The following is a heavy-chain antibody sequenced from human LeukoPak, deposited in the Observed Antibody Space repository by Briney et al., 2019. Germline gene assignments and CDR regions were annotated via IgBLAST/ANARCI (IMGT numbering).Heavy chain of an antibody. J-gene: IGHJ3*02. CDR2: INPNSGGT. Sequence: ASVKVSCKASGYTFTGYYMHWVRQAPGQGLEWMGWINPNSGGTNYAQKFQGRVTMTRDTSIGTAYMELSRLRSDDTAVYYCARDRQPYTTYYYDSSGYGKDAFDIWGQGTMVTVPS. CDR1: GYTFTGYY. V-gene: IGHV1-2*02. CDR3: ARDRQPYTTYYYDSSGYGKDAFDI. D-gene: IGHD3-22*01.